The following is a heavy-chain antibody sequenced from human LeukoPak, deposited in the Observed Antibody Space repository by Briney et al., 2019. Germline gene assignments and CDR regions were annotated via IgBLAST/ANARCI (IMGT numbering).Heavy chain of an antibody. J-gene: IGHJ4*02. Sequence: SETLSLTCTVSSDSIFTSNWWSWVRQPPGKGLEWIGQIFHSGSTSYSPSLKSRVTISMDKSKNQISLRLTSVTAADTAVYYCARVAYSGYDFRGTFDYWGQGTLVTVSS. V-gene: IGHV4-4*02. CDR3: ARVAYSGYDFRGTFDY. CDR1: SDSIFTSNW. CDR2: IFHSGST. D-gene: IGHD5-12*01.